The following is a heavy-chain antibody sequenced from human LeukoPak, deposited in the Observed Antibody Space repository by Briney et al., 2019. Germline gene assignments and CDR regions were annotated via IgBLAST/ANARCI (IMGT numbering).Heavy chain of an antibody. Sequence: ASVKVSCKASGYTFTSYDINWVRQAPGQGLEWMGWMNTNSGNTGYAQKFQGRVTMTRNTSISTAYMELSNLRSEDTAVYYCARGRVHELLYLCYWGQGTLVTVSS. CDR3: ARGRVHELLYLCY. J-gene: IGHJ4*02. D-gene: IGHD3-10*01. CDR1: GYTFTSYD. V-gene: IGHV1-8*01. CDR2: MNTNSGNT.